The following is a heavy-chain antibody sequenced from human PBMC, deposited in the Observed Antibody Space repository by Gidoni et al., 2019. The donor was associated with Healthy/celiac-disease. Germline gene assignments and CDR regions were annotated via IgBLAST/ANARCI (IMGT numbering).Heavy chain of an antibody. V-gene: IGHV3-23*01. Sequence: EVQLLESGGGLVQPGGSLRLSCAASGFTFSSYAMSWVRQAPGKGLEWVSAISGSGGSTYYADSVKGRFTISRDNSKNTLYLQMNSLRAEDTAVYYCAKKGGGVAGTRGYFDYWGQGTLVTVSS. CDR2: ISGSGGST. CDR1: GFTFSSYA. J-gene: IGHJ4*02. CDR3: AKKGGGVAGTRGYFDY. D-gene: IGHD6-19*01.